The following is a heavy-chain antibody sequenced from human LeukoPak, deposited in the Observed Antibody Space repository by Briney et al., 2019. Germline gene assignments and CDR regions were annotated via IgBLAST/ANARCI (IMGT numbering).Heavy chain of an antibody. CDR1: GGSISSGGYY. CDR3: ARAGDESSGYYFDY. V-gene: IGHV4-30-2*01. J-gene: IGHJ4*02. CDR2: IYHSGST. D-gene: IGHD3-22*01. Sequence: SETLSLTCTVSGGSISSGGYYWSWIRQPPGKGLEWIGYIYHSGSTYYNPSLKSRVTISVDRSKNQFSLKLSSVTAADTAVYYCARAGDESSGYYFDYWGQGTLVTASS.